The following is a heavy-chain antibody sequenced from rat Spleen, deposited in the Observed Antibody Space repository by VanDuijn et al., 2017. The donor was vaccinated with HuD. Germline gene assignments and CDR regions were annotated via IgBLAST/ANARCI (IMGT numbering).Heavy chain of an antibody. CDR2: ITNTGGSI. Sequence: EVQLVESGGGLVQPGRSLKLSCVASGFTFNNYWMSWIRQAPGKGLEWVASITNTGGSIYYPDSVKGRFTISRDNAQNTLYLQMNSLRSEDTATYYCTRAQYPEDYFDYWGQGVMVTVSS. CDR3: TRAQYPEDYFDY. V-gene: IGHV5-31*01. J-gene: IGHJ2*01. CDR1: GFTFNNYW. D-gene: IGHD3-8*01.